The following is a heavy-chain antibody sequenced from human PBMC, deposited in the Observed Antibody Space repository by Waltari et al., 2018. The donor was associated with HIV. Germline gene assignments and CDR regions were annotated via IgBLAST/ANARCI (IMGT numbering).Heavy chain of an antibody. CDR1: GFTFSSYA. CDR3: ATTLGGSGYFDY. Sequence: QVQLVESGGGVVQPGRSLRLSCAASGFTFSSYAMHWVRQAPGKGLEWVAVISYDGSNKYYADSGKGRFTISRDNSKNTLYLQMNSLRAEDTAVYYCATTLGGSGYFDYWGQGTLVTVSS. CDR2: ISYDGSNK. V-gene: IGHV3-30-3*01. D-gene: IGHD1-26*01. J-gene: IGHJ4*02.